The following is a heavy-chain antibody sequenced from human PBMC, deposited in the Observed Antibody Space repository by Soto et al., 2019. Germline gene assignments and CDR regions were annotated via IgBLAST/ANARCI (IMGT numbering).Heavy chain of an antibody. CDR1: GFTFSDHH. V-gene: IGHV3-72*01. J-gene: IGHJ4*02. CDR2: SLNRHNSYTA. D-gene: IGHD2-15*01. Sequence: EVQLVESGGGLVQPGESLRLACAASGFTFSDHHMDWVRQAPGKGLEWVGRSLNRHNSYTAEYAASVKGRFTISRDDSKNLLYLQINRMKADDSAVFYCVRESMRYSFDYWGQGILVTVSS. CDR3: VRESMRYSFDY.